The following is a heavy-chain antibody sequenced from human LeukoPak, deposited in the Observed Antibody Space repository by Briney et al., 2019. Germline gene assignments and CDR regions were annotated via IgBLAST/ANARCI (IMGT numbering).Heavy chain of an antibody. V-gene: IGHV4-34*01. D-gene: IGHD6-6*01. CDR1: GGSFSGYY. Sequence: SETLSLTCAVYGGSFSGYYWSWIRQPPGKGLEWIGEINHSGSTNYNPSLKSRVTISVDTSKNQFSLKLSSVTAADTAVYYCARSLRIFEYSSPPKGAFDIWGQGTMVTVSS. CDR2: INHSGST. CDR3: ARSLRIFEYSSPPKGAFDI. J-gene: IGHJ3*02.